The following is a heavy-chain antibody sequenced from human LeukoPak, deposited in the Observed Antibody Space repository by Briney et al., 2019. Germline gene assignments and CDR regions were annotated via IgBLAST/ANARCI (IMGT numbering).Heavy chain of an antibody. CDR3: ASGYSSTNWFDP. D-gene: IGHD2-2*03. V-gene: IGHV4-4*07. Sequence: KPSETLSLTCTVSVGSISTYYWSCIRQPAGKGLEWIGRIYFSGSTNYSPSLKSRITMSLDTSKNRFSLKLRSVTAADTAVYYCASGYSSTNWFDPWGQGTLVTVSS. CDR2: IYFSGST. J-gene: IGHJ5*02. CDR1: VGSISTYY.